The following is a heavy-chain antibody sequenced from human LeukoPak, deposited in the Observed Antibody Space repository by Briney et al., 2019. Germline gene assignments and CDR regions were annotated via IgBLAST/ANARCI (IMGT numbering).Heavy chain of an antibody. Sequence: SETLSLTCTISGGSISTYYWNWIRQPPGKGLEWIGYIYHSGSTNYNPSLQSRVTISVDTSKNQFSLNLNSVTAADTAVYYCARGGAARLHFQNWGQGTLVTVSS. CDR1: GGSISTYY. V-gene: IGHV4-59*01. D-gene: IGHD6-6*01. CDR3: ARGGAARLHFQN. J-gene: IGHJ1*01. CDR2: IYHSGST.